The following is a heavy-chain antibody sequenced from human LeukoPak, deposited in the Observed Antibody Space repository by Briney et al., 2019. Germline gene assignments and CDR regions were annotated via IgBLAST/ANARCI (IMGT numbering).Heavy chain of an antibody. J-gene: IGHJ4*02. CDR3: ARERGYSYGTPDY. CDR2: IYHSGST. CDR1: GYSISSGYY. D-gene: IGHD5-18*01. Sequence: PSETLSLTCTVSGYSISSGYYWGWIRQPPGKGLEWIGSIYHSGSTYYNPSLKSRVTISVDTSKNQFSLKLSSVTAADTAVYYCARERGYSYGTPDYWGQGTLVTVSS. V-gene: IGHV4-38-2*02.